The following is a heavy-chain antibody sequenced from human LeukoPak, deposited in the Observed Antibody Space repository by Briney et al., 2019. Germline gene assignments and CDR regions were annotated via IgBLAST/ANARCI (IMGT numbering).Heavy chain of an antibody. CDR1: GFTFSSYS. Sequence: GGSLRLSCAASGFTFSSYSMNWVRQAPGKGLEWVSSISSSSSYIYYADSVKGRFTISRDNAKNSLYLQMNSLRAEDTAVYYCAREYCSGGSCWALDYWGQGTLVTVSS. CDR3: AREYCSGGSCWALDY. J-gene: IGHJ4*02. V-gene: IGHV3-21*01. D-gene: IGHD2-15*01. CDR2: ISSSSSYI.